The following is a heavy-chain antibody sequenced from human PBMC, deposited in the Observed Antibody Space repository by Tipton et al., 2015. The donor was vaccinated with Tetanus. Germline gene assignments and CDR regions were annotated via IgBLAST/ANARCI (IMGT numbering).Heavy chain of an antibody. J-gene: IGHJ5*02. V-gene: IGHV4-39*01. CDR2: IYYNGNT. Sequence: TLSLTCTVSGGSISSGTFYWDWLRQTPGKGLEWIGNIYYNGNTLQNPSLKSRVTLSLDKSKNQFSLKLRSVTAADTAVYYCARTADNWFDPWGQGILVTVSS. D-gene: IGHD2-21*02. CDR1: GGSISSGTFY. CDR3: ARTADNWFDP.